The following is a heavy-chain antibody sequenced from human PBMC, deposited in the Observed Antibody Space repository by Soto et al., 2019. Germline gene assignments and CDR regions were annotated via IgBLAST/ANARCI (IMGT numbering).Heavy chain of an antibody. CDR3: ATASTNYYYYYGMDA. CDR2: IDPRDSET. Sequence: LKISCKASGYSFSSYWIGWVRQMPGKGLEWMGIIDPRDSETRYSPSFQGQVTISVDKFINTAYLQWSSLKASDTAMYYCATASTNYYYYYGMDAWGQGTTVTVSS. J-gene: IGHJ6*02. V-gene: IGHV5-51*01. CDR1: GYSFSSYW.